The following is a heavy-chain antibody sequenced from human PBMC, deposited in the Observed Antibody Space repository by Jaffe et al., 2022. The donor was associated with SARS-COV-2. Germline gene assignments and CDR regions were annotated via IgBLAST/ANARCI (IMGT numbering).Heavy chain of an antibody. Sequence: EVQLLESGGGLVQPGGSLRLSCAASGFTLSNYGMSWVRQAPGKGLEWVSAISGSGDRAYYGDSVKGRFTISRDNSKNTLYLQMNSLRAEDTAVYYCTKHDRAMIVAGGTSGMAVWGQGTTVAVSS. J-gene: IGHJ6*02. CDR3: TKHDRAMIVAGGTSGMAV. CDR2: ISGSGDRA. V-gene: IGHV3-23*01. CDR1: GFTLSNYG. D-gene: IGHD3-22*01.